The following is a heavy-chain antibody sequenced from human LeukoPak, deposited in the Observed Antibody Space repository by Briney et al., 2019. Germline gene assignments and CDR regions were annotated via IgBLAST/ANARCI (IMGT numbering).Heavy chain of an antibody. V-gene: IGHV3-30-3*01. D-gene: IGHD4-23*01. CDR1: GFTFSSYA. Sequence: PGGSLRLSCAASGFTFSSYAMHRVRQAPGKGLEWVAVISYDGSNKYYADSVKGRFTISRDNSKNTLYLQMNSLRAEDTAVYYCARVSVPVVPYYYYYGMDVWGQGTTVTVSS. CDR3: ARVSVPVVPYYYYYGMDV. J-gene: IGHJ6*02. CDR2: ISYDGSNK.